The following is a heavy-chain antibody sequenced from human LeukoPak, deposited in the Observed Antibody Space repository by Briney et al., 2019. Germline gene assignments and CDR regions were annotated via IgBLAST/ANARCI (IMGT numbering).Heavy chain of an antibody. J-gene: IGHJ5*02. CDR3: ARESIAARLGWFDP. CDR1: GGSISSSSYY. Sequence: ASETLSLTCTVSGGSISSSSYYWGWIRQPPGKGLEWIGSIYYSGSTYYNPSLKSRVTISVDTSKNQFSLKLSSVTAADTAVYYCARESIAARLGWFDPWGQGTLVTVSS. D-gene: IGHD6-6*01. V-gene: IGHV4-39*01. CDR2: IYYSGST.